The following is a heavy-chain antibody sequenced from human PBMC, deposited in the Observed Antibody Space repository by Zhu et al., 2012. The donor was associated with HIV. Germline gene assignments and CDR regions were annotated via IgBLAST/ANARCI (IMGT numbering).Heavy chain of an antibody. CDR3: IRDKRYSGYPTFDI. J-gene: IGHJ3*02. CDR1: GFTFRDYW. V-gene: IGHV3-74*01. D-gene: IGHD5-12*01. Sequence: EEQLVESGGGLVQPGGSLRLSCAASGFTFRDYWMHWVRQVPGKGLVWVSRVNGDGRSTAYADSVKGRFTISRDNAKNTVSLELNSRSAEDTAIYYCIRDKRYSGYPTFDIWGQGTMVTVSS. CDR2: VNGDGRST.